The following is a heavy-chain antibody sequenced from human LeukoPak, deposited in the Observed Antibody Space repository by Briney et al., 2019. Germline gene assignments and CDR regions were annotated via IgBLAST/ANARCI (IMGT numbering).Heavy chain of an antibody. D-gene: IGHD5-18*01. V-gene: IGHV3-64*01. J-gene: IGHJ4*02. CDR3: ARAYNSGLDY. CDR1: GFTFSSYA. Sequence: GGSLRLSCAASGFTFSSYAMHWVRQAPGKGLEYVSTITSDWTSTYYANSVKVRFTISRDNSKNTLYLQMGSLRAEDMAVYYCARAYNSGLDYWGQGTLVTVSS. CDR2: ITSDWTST.